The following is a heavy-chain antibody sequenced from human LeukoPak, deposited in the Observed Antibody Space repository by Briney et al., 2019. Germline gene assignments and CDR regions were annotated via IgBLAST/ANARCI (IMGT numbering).Heavy chain of an antibody. CDR3: ARGREDYYDSSGYAP. Sequence: KSGGSLRLSCAVSGITLSNYGMTWVRQAPGKGLEWVAGISDTGGRTNYADSVKGRFTISRDNPKNTLYLQMNSLRAEDTAVYYCARGREDYYDSSGYAPWGQGTLVTVSS. J-gene: IGHJ5*02. CDR1: GITLSNYG. CDR2: ISDTGGRT. V-gene: IGHV3-23*01. D-gene: IGHD3-22*01.